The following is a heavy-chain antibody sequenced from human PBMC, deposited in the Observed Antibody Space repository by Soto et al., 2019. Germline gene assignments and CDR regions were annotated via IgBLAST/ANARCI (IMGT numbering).Heavy chain of an antibody. J-gene: IGHJ4*02. CDR1: GHTVTSSS. CDR2: ISSSSSTI. D-gene: IGHD5-18*01. CDR3: ARDRGYTYRFDY. V-gene: IGHV3-48*02. Sequence: GSLELASASSGHTVTSSSMDGARQAPGKGLEWVSFISSSSSTIYYADSVKGRFTISRDNAKNSLYLQMNSLRDEDTAVYYCARDRGYTYRFDYWGQGTLVTVSS.